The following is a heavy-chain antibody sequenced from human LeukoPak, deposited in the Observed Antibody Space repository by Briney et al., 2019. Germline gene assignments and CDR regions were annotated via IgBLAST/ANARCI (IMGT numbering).Heavy chain of an antibody. J-gene: IGHJ3*02. V-gene: IGHV3-20*03. CDR1: GFTFDDYG. D-gene: IGHD1-14*01. CDR2: INWNGGST. CDR3: ARDKPGYDAFDI. Sequence: GGSLRLSYAASGFTFDDYGMSWVRQAPGKGLEWVSGINWNGGSTGYADSVKGRFTISRDNAKNSLYLQMNSLRAEDTALYYCARDKPGYDAFDIWGQGTMVTVSS.